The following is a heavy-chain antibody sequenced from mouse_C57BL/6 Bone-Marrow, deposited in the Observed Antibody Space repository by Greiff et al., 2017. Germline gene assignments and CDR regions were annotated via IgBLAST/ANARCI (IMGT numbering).Heavy chain of an antibody. Sequence: EVKLVESGEGLVKPGGSLKLSCAASGFTFSSYAMSWVRQTPEKRLEWAAYISSGGDYIYFADTVKGRFTISRDNARNTLYLQMSSLKSEDTAMYYCTRAPSWYFDVWGTGTTVTVSS. V-gene: IGHV5-9-1*02. J-gene: IGHJ1*03. CDR1: GFTFSSYA. CDR3: TRAPSWYFDV. CDR2: ISSGGDYI.